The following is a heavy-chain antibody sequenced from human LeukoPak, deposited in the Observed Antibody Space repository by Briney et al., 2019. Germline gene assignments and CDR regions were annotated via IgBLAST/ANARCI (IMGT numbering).Heavy chain of an antibody. Sequence: PSETLSLTCTVTGGSISSYYWSWIRQPPGKGLEWIGYIYYSGSTNYNPSLKSLVTISVDTAKNQFSLKLSSVTAADTAVYYCARDAYYYDSSGYPVGPYYFDYWGQGTLVTVSS. CDR1: GGSISSYY. CDR3: ARDAYYYDSSGYPVGPYYFDY. D-gene: IGHD3-22*01. CDR2: IYYSGST. V-gene: IGHV4-59*01. J-gene: IGHJ4*02.